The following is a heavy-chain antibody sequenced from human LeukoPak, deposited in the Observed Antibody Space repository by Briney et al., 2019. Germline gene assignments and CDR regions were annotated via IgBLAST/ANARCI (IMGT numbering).Heavy chain of an antibody. CDR2: INPNSGGT. J-gene: IGHJ4*02. D-gene: IGHD6-13*01. V-gene: IGHV1-2*02. CDR1: GYTFTSYG. CDR3: ARSAAGDY. Sequence: ASVKVSCKASGYTFTSYGISWVRQAPGQGLEWMGWINPNSGGTNYAQKFQGRVTMTRDTSISTAYIELSRLRSDDTAVYYCARSAAGDYWGQGTLVTVSS.